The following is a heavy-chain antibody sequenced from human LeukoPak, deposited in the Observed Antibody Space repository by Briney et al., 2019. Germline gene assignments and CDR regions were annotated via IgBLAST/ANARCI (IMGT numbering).Heavy chain of an antibody. J-gene: IGHJ5*02. D-gene: IGHD2-2*01. V-gene: IGHV4-39*01. Sequence: KPSETLSLTCTVSGGSISSSSYYWGWIRQPPGKGLEWIGSIYYSGSTYYNPSLKSRVTISVDTSKNQFSLKLSSVTAADTAVYYCARQAAPVVVPAAGGDWFDPWGQGTLVTVSS. CDR1: GGSISSSSYY. CDR3: ARQAAPVVVPAAGGDWFDP. CDR2: IYYSGST.